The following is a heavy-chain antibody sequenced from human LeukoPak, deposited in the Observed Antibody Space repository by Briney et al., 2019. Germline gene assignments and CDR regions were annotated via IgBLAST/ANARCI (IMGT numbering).Heavy chain of an antibody. CDR3: ASDGSSSWYGFAY. D-gene: IGHD6-13*01. CDR1: GYTFTGYY. Sequence: SVKVSCKASGYTFTGYYMHWVRQAPGQGLEWTGWINPNSGGTNYAQKFQGRVTMTRDTSISTAYMELSRLRSDDTAVYYCASDGSSSWYGFAYWGQGTLVTVSS. J-gene: IGHJ4*02. CDR2: INPNSGGT. V-gene: IGHV1-2*02.